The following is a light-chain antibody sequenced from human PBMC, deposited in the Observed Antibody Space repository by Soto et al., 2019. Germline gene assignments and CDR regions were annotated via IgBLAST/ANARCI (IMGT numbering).Light chain of an antibody. J-gene: IGLJ2*01. CDR2: DVS. V-gene: IGLV2-14*01. CDR3: SSYTSSSIPHVV. CDR1: SSDVGGYNY. Sequence: QSVLTQPASVSGSPGQSITISCTGTSSDVGGYNYVSWYQQHPGKAPKLMIYDVSNRPSGVSNRFSGSKSGSTASLTISGLQAEDEADYYCSSYTSSSIPHVVFGGGTKLTVL.